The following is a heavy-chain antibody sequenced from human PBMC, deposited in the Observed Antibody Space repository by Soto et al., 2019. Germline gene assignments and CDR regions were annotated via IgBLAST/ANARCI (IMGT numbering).Heavy chain of an antibody. D-gene: IGHD6-19*01. CDR3: AKGGWFPDS. Sequence: GGSLRLSCAASGFIFSSSWMSWVRQAPGRRLAWVAYIKQDGSAEXYVDSVKGRFTISRDNAKNSLYLEMNSLRVEDTAMYYCAKGGWFPDSWGQGTLVTVSS. V-gene: IGHV3-7*01. CDR1: GFIFSSSW. J-gene: IGHJ4*02. CDR2: IKQDGSAE.